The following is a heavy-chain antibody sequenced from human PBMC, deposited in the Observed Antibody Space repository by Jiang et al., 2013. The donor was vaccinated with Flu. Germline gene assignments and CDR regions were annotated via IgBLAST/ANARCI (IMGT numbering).Heavy chain of an antibody. D-gene: IGHD6-6*01. V-gene: IGHV5-51*01. CDR2: IYPGDSDI. J-gene: IGHJ4*02. CDR3: ARSHYSSSPTSFDY. Sequence: RQXPGKGLEWMAIIYPGDSDIKYSPSFQGQVTISADESISTAFLQWSSLKASDSAIYYCARSHYSSSPTSFDYWGQGTLLTVSS.